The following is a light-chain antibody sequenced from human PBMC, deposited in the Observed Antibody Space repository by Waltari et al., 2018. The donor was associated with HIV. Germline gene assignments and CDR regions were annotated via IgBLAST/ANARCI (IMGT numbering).Light chain of an antibody. Sequence: DIVMTPSPLSLHVTPGEPGSISCMSSQSLLQSNGYNYLGWYLQKPGQSPQLLIYLGSNRASGVPDRFSGSASGTDFTLKISRVEADDVGVYYCMQALQTPWTFGPGTKVEIK. V-gene: IGKV2-28*01. CDR2: LGS. J-gene: IGKJ1*01. CDR3: MQALQTPWT. CDR1: QSLLQSNGYNY.